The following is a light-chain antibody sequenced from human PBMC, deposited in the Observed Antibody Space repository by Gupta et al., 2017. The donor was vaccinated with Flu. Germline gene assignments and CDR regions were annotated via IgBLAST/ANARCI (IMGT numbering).Light chain of an antibody. Sequence: QAVVTQEPSLTVSPGGTVTLTCNCSTGPVTNVHYPYWFQQKPGQAPRTLIYDTSKKHSWTPARFPGSLLGGQAALTLSGAQPDDEADYHCLLSYDDAQRRVFGGGTRLTVL. CDR2: DTS. J-gene: IGLJ3*02. V-gene: IGLV7-46*01. CDR1: TGPVTNVHY. CDR3: LLSYDDAQRRV.